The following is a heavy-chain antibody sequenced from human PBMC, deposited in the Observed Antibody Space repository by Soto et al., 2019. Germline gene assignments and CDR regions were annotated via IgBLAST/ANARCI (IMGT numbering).Heavy chain of an antibody. V-gene: IGHV3-23*01. CDR3: AKDSPPPIAVTGTYDY. CDR2: ISGSGGST. CDR1: GFTFSRYA. J-gene: IGHJ4*02. Sequence: GWSLKLSCAGSGFTFSRYAMSWVRQAPGKGLEWVSGISGSGGSTHYADSVKGRFTISRDNSKNTLYLQMNSLRAEDTAVYYCAKDSPPPIAVTGTYDYWGQGTLVTVSS. D-gene: IGHD6-19*01.